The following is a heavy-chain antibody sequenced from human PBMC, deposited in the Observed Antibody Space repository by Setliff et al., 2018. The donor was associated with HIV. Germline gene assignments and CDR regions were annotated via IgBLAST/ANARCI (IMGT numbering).Heavy chain of an antibody. CDR3: ARGNSRRLRVHYYYYYMDV. CDR1: GGSINSNY. V-gene: IGHV4-4*08. Sequence: SETLSLTCSVSGGSINSNYWSWIRQPPGKGLEWIGYVYTSGSPRYNPSLKSRVTISIDTSKNRFSLKLSSVTAADTAVYYCARGNSRRLRVHYYYYYMDVWGKGTTVTVSS. CDR2: VYTSGSP. J-gene: IGHJ6*03. D-gene: IGHD4-17*01.